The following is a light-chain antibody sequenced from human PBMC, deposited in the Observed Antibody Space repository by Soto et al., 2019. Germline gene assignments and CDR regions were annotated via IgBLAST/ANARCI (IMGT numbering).Light chain of an antibody. CDR1: SSDVGIYNL. V-gene: IGLV2-23*01. CDR2: EAS. J-gene: IGLJ3*02. Sequence: QSALTQPASVSGSPGQSNTISCTGTSSDVGIYNLVSWYQQHPGKAPKLIIYEASRRPSGVSNRFSASNSGTTASLTISGLQAEDEADYYCCSYAGGGSLFGGGTKLTVL. CDR3: CSYAGGGSL.